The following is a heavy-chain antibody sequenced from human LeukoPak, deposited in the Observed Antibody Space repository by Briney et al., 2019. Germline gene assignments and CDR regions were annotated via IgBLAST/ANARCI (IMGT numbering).Heavy chain of an antibody. CDR3: AKSTYYYDTFVNAFDL. D-gene: IGHD3-22*01. Sequence: SETLSLTCTVSGDSITDDYYTWIRQPPGKGLEWIGSIYYGGSTYYSPSLRSRVTTSADTSKNQFSLKLTSVTAADTAVYYCAKSTYYYDTFVNAFDLWGQGTVVTVSS. J-gene: IGHJ3*01. CDR2: IYYGGST. CDR1: GDSITDDY. V-gene: IGHV4-39*07.